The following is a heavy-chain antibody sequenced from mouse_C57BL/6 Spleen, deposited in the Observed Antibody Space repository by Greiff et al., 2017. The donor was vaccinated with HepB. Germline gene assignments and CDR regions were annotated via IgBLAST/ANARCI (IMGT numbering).Heavy chain of an antibody. D-gene: IGHD2-2*01. Sequence: VQLQESGPGLVQPSQSLSITCTVSGFSLTSYGVHWVRQSPGKGLEWLGVIWSGGSTDYNAAFISRLSISKDNSKSQVFFKMNSLQADDTAIYYCARAGYEEEYWYFDVWGTGTTVTVSS. CDR3: ARAGYEEEYWYFDV. J-gene: IGHJ1*03. CDR2: IWSGGST. CDR1: GFSLTSYG. V-gene: IGHV2-2*01.